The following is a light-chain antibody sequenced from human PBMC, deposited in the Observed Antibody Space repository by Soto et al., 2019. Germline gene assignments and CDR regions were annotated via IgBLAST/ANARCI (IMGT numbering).Light chain of an antibody. CDR2: DAS. CDR3: QQRTNWPLT. V-gene: IGKV3-11*01. CDR1: QSVTTF. J-gene: IGKJ4*01. Sequence: EIVLTQSPVTLSLSPGERDTLSCRASQSVTTFLAWYQQKPGQAPRLLISDASKRATGIPARFSGSGSGTDFTLTISSLEPEDFAAYYCQQRTNWPLTFGGGTKVEI.